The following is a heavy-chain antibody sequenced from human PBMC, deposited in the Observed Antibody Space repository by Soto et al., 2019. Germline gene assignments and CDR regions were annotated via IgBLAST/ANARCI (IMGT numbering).Heavy chain of an antibody. CDR1: GFTFSSYG. J-gene: IGHJ6*03. Sequence: QVQLVESGGGVVQPGRSLRLSCAASGFTFSSYGMHWVRQAPGKGLEWVAVISYDGSNKYYADSVKGRFTISRDNSKNTLYLQMNSLRAEDTAVYYCAKIVVPAAIYYYYYMDVWGKGTTVTVS. D-gene: IGHD2-2*01. CDR3: AKIVVPAAIYYYYYMDV. V-gene: IGHV3-30*18. CDR2: ISYDGSNK.